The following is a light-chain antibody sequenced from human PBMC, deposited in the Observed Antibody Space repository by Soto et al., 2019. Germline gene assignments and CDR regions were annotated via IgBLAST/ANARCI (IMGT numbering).Light chain of an antibody. CDR1: RSDIGDSNF. CDR3: ASFRSGTILV. V-gene: IGLV2-14*01. J-gene: IGLJ1*01. CDR2: QVN. Sequence: QSVLTQPASVSGSPGQSVTISCTGPRSDIGDSNFISWYQHSPGKAPRLLIYQVNNRPSGVSGRFSGSKAGNTASLTISGLLDDDEADYFCASFRSGTILVFGSDTKFTV.